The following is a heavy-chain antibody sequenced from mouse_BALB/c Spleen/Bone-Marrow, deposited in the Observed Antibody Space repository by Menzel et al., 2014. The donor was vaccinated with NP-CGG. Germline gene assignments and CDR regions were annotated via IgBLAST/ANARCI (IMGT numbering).Heavy chain of an antibody. Sequence: EVKLVESGGGLVQPGGSRKLSCAASGFTFSSFEMHWVRQAPEKGLEWVAYISSGSRNIYYVDTVKGRFIISRDNPKNTLFLQMTSLRSEDTAMYYCERSYDSYAMDSWGQGTSVTVSS. CDR1: GFTFSSFE. J-gene: IGHJ4*01. CDR3: ERSYDSYAMDS. D-gene: IGHD2-10*02. CDR2: ISSGSRNI. V-gene: IGHV5-17*02.